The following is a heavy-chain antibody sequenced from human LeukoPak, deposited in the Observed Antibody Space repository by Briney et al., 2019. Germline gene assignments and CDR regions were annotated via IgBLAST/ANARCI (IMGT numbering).Heavy chain of an antibody. CDR1: GGSISSGGYS. V-gene: IGHV4-30-2*01. CDR3: ASGARDYYDSSGSRSWFDP. D-gene: IGHD3-22*01. CDR2: IYRSGSI. Sequence: SETLSLTCAVSGGSISSGGYSWSWIRQPPGKGLEWIGYIYRSGSIYYNPSLKSRVTISVDRSKNQFSLNLSSVTAADTAVYYCASGARDYYDSSGSRSWFDPWGQGTLVTVSS. J-gene: IGHJ5*02.